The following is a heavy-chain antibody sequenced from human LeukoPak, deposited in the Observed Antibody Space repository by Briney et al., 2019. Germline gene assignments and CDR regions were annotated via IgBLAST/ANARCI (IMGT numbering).Heavy chain of an antibody. CDR2: ISAYNGNT. CDR3: ARGLAYDFWSGYFDY. D-gene: IGHD3-3*01. J-gene: IGHJ4*02. V-gene: IGHV1-18*01. Sequence: ASVKVSCKASGYTFTSYGISWVRQAPGQGLEWMGWISAYNGNTNYAQKLQGRVTMTTDTSTSTAYMELSRLRSDDTAVYYCARGLAYDFWSGYFDYWGQGTLVTVSS. CDR1: GYTFTSYG.